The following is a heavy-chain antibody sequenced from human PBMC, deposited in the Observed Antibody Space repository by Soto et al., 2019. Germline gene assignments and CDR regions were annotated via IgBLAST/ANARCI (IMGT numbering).Heavy chain of an antibody. J-gene: IGHJ5*02. CDR1: GYTFTSYG. V-gene: IGHV1-18*01. CDR2: ISAYNGNT. Sequence: ASVKVSCKASGYTFTSYGISWVRQAPGQGLEWMGWISAYNGNTNYAQKLQGRVTMTTDTSTSTAYMELRSLRSDDTAVYYFARDQDYYCGWGSPLVFDPWGQGTLVPVSS. CDR3: ARDQDYYCGWGSPLVFDP. D-gene: IGHD3-10*01.